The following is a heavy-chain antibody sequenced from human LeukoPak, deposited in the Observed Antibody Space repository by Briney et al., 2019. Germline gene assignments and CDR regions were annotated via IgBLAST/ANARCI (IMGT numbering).Heavy chain of an antibody. V-gene: IGHV3-74*01. J-gene: IGHJ5*02. Sequence: PGGSLDLSFPAPGFTFSTYWMHWFRKPPGKGLVWVSRINSDGTTTNYADSVKGRFTISRDNAKNTLYLQMNSLRAEDTAVYYCACFPVTPYGAPWGQGTLVTVSS. CDR2: INSDGTTT. D-gene: IGHD4-17*01. CDR3: ACFPVTPYGAP. CDR1: GFTFSTYW.